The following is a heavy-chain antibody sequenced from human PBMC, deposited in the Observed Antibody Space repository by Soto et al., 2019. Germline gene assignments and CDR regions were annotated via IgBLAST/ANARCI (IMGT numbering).Heavy chain of an antibody. V-gene: IGHV4-34*01. CDR3: ARSARYCSSTSCYLYYYYGIDV. J-gene: IGHJ6*02. D-gene: IGHD2-2*01. CDR2: INHSGST. CDR1: GGSFSGYY. Sequence: PSETLSLTCAVYGGSFSGYYWSWIRQPPGKGLEWIGEINHSGSTNYNPSLKSRVTISVDTSKNQFSLKLSSVTAADTAVYYCARSARYCSSTSCYLYYYYGIDVWGQGTTVTVSS.